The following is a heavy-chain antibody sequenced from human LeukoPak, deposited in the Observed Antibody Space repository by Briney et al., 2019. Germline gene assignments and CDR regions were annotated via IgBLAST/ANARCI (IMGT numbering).Heavy chain of an antibody. CDR2: INQDGSER. CDR1: GFTFSSHW. J-gene: IGHJ4*02. V-gene: IGHV3-7*03. D-gene: IGHD2-21*02. Sequence: GGSLRLSCAASGFTFSSHWMTWVRQAPGKGLVWVANINQDGSERYYVDSVKGRFTISRDNAKNSLYLQMNSLRAEDTAVYYCAKCINPFAVTWDYWGQGTLVTVSS. CDR3: AKCINPFAVTWDY.